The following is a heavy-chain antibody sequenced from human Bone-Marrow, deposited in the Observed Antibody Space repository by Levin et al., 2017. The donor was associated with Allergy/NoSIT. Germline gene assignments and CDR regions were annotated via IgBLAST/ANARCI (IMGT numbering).Heavy chain of an antibody. Sequence: GGSLRLSCAASQFIFDDHGMSWVRQAPGKGLEWVSGITWNSGTTGYADSVKGRFTISRDNAKNTLYLQMNSLRAEDTGVYYCARDPEGGAEDYWGQGTLITVSS. D-gene: IGHD3-16*01. CDR1: QFIFDDHG. J-gene: IGHJ4*02. V-gene: IGHV3-20*04. CDR2: ITWNSGTT. CDR3: ARDPEGGAEDY.